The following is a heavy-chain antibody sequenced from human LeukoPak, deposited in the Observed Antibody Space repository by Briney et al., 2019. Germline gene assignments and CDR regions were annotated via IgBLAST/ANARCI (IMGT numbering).Heavy chain of an antibody. CDR1: GFTFSGYT. D-gene: IGHD6-25*01. CDR2: ISGSGGST. J-gene: IGHJ4*02. V-gene: IGHV3-23*01. CDR3: AKDAAFYFDY. Sequence: GSLRLSCAVSGFTFSGYTMSWVRQAPGKGLQWVSAISGSGGSTFYADSVKGRFTISRDNSKNTLYLQMNSLRAEDTAVYYCAKDAAFYFDYWGQEILVTVSS.